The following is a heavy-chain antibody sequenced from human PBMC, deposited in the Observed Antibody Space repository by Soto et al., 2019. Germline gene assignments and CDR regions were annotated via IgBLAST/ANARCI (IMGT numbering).Heavy chain of an antibody. CDR1: GFTFSSYG. D-gene: IGHD3-3*01. Sequence: GGSLRLSCAASGFTFSSYGMHWVRQAPGKGLEWVAVIWYDGSNKYYADSVKGRVTISRDNSKNTLYLQMNSLRAEDTAVYYCAKVSRFLEWLHLTLSRSSYYYDGMDFWGQGTTVTVS. CDR2: IWYDGSNK. V-gene: IGHV3-33*06. CDR3: AKVSRFLEWLHLTLSRSSYYYDGMDF. J-gene: IGHJ6*02.